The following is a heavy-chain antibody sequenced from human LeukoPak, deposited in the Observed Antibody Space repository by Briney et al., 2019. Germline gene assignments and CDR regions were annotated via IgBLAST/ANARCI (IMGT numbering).Heavy chain of an antibody. Sequence: PSETLSLTCTVSGGSISSYYWSWIRQPPGKGLEWIGYIYYSGSTNYNPSLKSQVTISVDTSKNQFSLKLSSVTAADTAVYYCARTDGDGYNPNWFDPWGQGTLVTVSS. D-gene: IGHD5-24*01. CDR2: IYYSGST. CDR1: GGSISSYY. CDR3: ARTDGDGYNPNWFDP. J-gene: IGHJ5*02. V-gene: IGHV4-59*01.